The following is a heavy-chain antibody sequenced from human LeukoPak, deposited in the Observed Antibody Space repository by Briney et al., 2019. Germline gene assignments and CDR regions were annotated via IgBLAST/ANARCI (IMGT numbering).Heavy chain of an antibody. CDR3: ARGGSDTAMAHDY. J-gene: IGHJ4*02. V-gene: IGHV3-74*01. CDR1: GFTFNNYW. Sequence: GGSLRLSCAASGFTFNNYWIHWVRQVPGKGLVWVSRINNDGSSASYVDSVKGRFTISRDDAKNTLYLQLNSLRAEDTAVYFCARGGSDTAMAHDYWGQGTLVTVSS. CDR2: INNDGSSA. D-gene: IGHD5-18*01.